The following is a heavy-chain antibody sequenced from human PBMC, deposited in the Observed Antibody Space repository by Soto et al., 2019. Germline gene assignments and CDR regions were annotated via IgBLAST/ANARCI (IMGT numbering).Heavy chain of an antibody. CDR2: LNPNSGGT. D-gene: IGHD3-10*01. Sequence: QVPLVQSGAEVKKPGASVKVSCKASGYTFTGYYMHGVRQAPGQGLEWMGWLNPNSGGTNYAQKFQGRVTMTRDTSISTAYMELSRLRSDDTAVYYCARVSITMVRGVYYYYGMDVWGQGTTVTVSS. CDR3: ARVSITMVRGVYYYYGMDV. CDR1: GYTFTGYY. V-gene: IGHV1-2*02. J-gene: IGHJ6*02.